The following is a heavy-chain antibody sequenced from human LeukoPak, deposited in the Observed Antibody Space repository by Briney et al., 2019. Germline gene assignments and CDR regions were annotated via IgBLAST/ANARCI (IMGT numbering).Heavy chain of an antibody. CDR2: IKQDGTGR. Sequence: GGSLRLSCAASGFTFSSFWMHWVRQAPGKGLEWLANIKQDGTGRYYVDSVKGRFTISRDNAKDTLYLQMNSLRAEDTALYFCATDTRAENYYWGQGILVTVSS. V-gene: IGHV3-7*01. CDR1: GFTFSSFW. D-gene: IGHD1-7*01. CDR3: ATDTRAENYY. J-gene: IGHJ4*02.